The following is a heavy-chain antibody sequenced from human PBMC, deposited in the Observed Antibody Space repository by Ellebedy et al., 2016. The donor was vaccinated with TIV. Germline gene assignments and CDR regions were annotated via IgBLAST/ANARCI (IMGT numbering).Heavy chain of an antibody. CDR3: ARDQFSSYPTGGHYSCYGMDV. D-gene: IGHD6-6*01. Sequence: GESLKISCAASGFTFSSYGMHWVRQAPGKGLEWVAVISYDGSNKYYADSVKGRFTISRDNSKNTLYLQMNSLRAEDTAVYYCARDQFSSYPTGGHYSCYGMDVWGQGTTVTVSS. CDR2: ISYDGSNK. CDR1: GFTFSSYG. J-gene: IGHJ6*02. V-gene: IGHV3-30*03.